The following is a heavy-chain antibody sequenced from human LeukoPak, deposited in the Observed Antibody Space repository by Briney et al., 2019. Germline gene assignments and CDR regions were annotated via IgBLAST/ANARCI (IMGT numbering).Heavy chain of an antibody. D-gene: IGHD2-15*01. J-gene: IGHJ4*02. CDR3: ARENSGGRPFDY. Sequence: SETLSLTCTVSGDSISSYYWSWIRQPAGKGLEWIGRIYTSGSSNYYPSLKSRVTMSVDTSKNQVSLKLSSVTAADTAVYYCARENSGGRPFDYWGQGTLSPSPQ. V-gene: IGHV4-4*07. CDR1: GDSISSYY. CDR2: IYTSGSS.